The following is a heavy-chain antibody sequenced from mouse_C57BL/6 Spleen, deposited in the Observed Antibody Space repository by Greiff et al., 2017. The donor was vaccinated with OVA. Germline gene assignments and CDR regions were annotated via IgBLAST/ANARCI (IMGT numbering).Heavy chain of an antibody. V-gene: IGHV1-22*01. J-gene: IGHJ1*03. CDR2: INPNNGGT. CDR1: GYTFTDYN. CDR3: ARSGYYGSSYRWYFDV. D-gene: IGHD1-1*01. Sequence: EVQLQQSGPELVKPGASVKMSCKASGYTFTDYNMHWVKQSHGKSLEWIGYINPNNGGTSYNQKFKGKATLTVNKSSSTAYMELRSLTSEDSAVYYCARSGYYGSSYRWYFDVWGTGTTVTVSS.